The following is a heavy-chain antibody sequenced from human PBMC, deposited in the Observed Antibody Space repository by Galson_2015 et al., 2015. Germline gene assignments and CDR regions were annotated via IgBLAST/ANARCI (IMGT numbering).Heavy chain of an antibody. V-gene: IGHV3-66*02. J-gene: IGHJ4*02. D-gene: IGHD5-12*01. CDR3: ARDPAGEGRGYSGYDYVI. CDR2: IYSGGST. CDR1: GFTVSSNY. Sequence: SLRLSCAASGFTVSSNYMSWVRQAPGKGLEWVSVIYSGGSTYYADSVKGRFTISRDNSKNTLYLQMNSLRAEDTAVYYCARDPAGEGRGYSGYDYVIWGQGTLVTVSS.